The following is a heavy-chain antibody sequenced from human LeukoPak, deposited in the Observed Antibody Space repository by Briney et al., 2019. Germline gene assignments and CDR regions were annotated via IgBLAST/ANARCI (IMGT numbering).Heavy chain of an antibody. CDR1: GYTFTSYG. J-gene: IGHJ4*02. CDR3: ARGAGTSWFDY. D-gene: IGHD6-13*01. Sequence: VASVKVSCKASGYTFTSYGISWVRQAPGQGLEWMGWIDPNSGGTNFAQKFQGRVTMTRDTSITTAYMELSRLTSDDTAVYYCARGAGTSWFDYWGQGSLVIVSS. V-gene: IGHV1-2*02. CDR2: IDPNSGGT.